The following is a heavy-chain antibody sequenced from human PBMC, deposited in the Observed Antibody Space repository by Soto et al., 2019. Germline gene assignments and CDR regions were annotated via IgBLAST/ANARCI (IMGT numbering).Heavy chain of an antibody. Sequence: RGSLRRSCAASGFTFSSYGMHWVRQAPGKGLEWVAVISYDGSNKYYADSVKGRFTISRDNSKNTLYLQMNSLRAEDTAVYYCAKGAAAGYFDYWGQGALVTVSS. CDR1: GFTFSSYG. V-gene: IGHV3-30*18. J-gene: IGHJ4*02. CDR3: AKGAAAGYFDY. D-gene: IGHD6-13*01. CDR2: ISYDGSNK.